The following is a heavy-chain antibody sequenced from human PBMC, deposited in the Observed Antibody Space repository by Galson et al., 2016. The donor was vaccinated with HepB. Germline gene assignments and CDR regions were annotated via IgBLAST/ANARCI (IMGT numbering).Heavy chain of an antibody. CDR2: ITGSGDKT. J-gene: IGHJ4*02. CDR3: AKAFGTGFWSGYDY. V-gene: IGHV3-23*01. CDR1: EFTFSSYA. D-gene: IGHD3-3*01. Sequence: SLRLSCATSEFTFSSYAMSWVRQAPGKGLEWVSGITGSGDKTLYADSVKGRFTISRDNSKNTLYLQMNSLRAEDTAVYYCAKAFGTGFWSGYDYWGQGTLVIVSS.